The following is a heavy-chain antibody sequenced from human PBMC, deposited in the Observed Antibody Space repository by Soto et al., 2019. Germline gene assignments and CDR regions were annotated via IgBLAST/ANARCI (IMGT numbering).Heavy chain of an antibody. V-gene: IGHV4-59*08. CDR3: ARHHSDSWSQFDY. CDR1: GGSILSYY. D-gene: IGHD6-13*01. Sequence: PSETLSLTCTVSGGSILSYYWSWIRQPPGKGLEWIGYIYYTGTANHNPSLKSRVTISVDTSKNQFSLRLSSVTAADTAVYYCARHHSDSWSQFDYWGQGTLVNVSS. J-gene: IGHJ4*02. CDR2: IYYTGTA.